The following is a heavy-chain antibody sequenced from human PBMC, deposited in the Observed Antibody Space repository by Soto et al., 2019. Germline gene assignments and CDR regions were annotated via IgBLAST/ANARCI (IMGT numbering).Heavy chain of an antibody. Sequence: ASVKVSCKASGYNFIGYWIHWVRQAPGQGLEWMGWINPNSGGTNYAQKFQGRVTMTRDTSISTAYMELSRLRSDDTAVYYCALIAESFDYWGQGTLVTVSS. V-gene: IGHV1-2*02. CDR2: INPNSGGT. J-gene: IGHJ4*02. CDR3: ALIAESFDY. CDR1: GYNFIGYW. D-gene: IGHD2-8*01.